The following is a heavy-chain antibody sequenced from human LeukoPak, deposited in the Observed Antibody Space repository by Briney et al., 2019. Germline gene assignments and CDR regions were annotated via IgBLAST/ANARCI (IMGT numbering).Heavy chain of an antibody. CDR3: ARSLLAARPDLVY. J-gene: IGHJ4*02. D-gene: IGHD6-6*01. Sequence: PSETLSLTCMGSVGSISSYYWSWIRQPPGKGLEGIGYIYCSRYTKDNVSLKSRIYISVDTSKIQFSLKLRSVTAADTAVYYCARSLLAARPDLVYWGQGTLVTVSS. V-gene: IGHV4-59*01. CDR1: VGSISSYY. CDR2: IYCSRYT.